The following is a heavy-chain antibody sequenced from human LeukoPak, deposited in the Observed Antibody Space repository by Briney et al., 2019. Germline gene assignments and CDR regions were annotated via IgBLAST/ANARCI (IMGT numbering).Heavy chain of an antibody. J-gene: IGHJ4*02. D-gene: IGHD6-6*01. Sequence: SVEVSCKASGGTFSSYAISWVRQAPGQGLEWMGGIIPIFGTANYAQKFQGRVTITADESTSTAYMELSSLRSEDTAVYYCARDPGDIAAAGYFDYWGQGTLVTVSS. V-gene: IGHV1-69*13. CDR3: ARDPGDIAAAGYFDY. CDR1: GGTFSSYA. CDR2: IIPIFGTA.